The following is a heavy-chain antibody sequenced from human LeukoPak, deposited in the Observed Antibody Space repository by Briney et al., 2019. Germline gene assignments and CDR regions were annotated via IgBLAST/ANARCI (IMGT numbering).Heavy chain of an antibody. CDR3: ARVGGPYDSRFDY. CDR1: GGSISSGDYY. V-gene: IGHV4-30-4*08. Sequence: SETLSLTCTVSGGSISSGDYYWSWIRQPPGKGLEWIGYIYYSGRTYYNPSLKSRVTISVDTSKNQFSLKLSSVTAADTAVYYCARVGGPYDSRFDYWGQGTLVTVSS. J-gene: IGHJ4*02. D-gene: IGHD3-22*01. CDR2: IYYSGRT.